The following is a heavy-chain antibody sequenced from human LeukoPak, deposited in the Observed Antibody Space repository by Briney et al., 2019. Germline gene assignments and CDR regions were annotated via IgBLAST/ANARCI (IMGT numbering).Heavy chain of an antibody. V-gene: IGHV4-34*01. J-gene: IGHJ4*02. CDR2: INHSGST. Sequence: PSETLSLTCAVYGGSFSGYYWSWIRQPPGKGLEWIGEINHSGSTNYNPSLKSRVTISVDTSKNQFSLKPSSVTAADTAVYYCARRDYDILTGYLEFDYWGQGTLVTVSS. CDR1: GGSFSGYY. CDR3: ARRDYDILTGYLEFDY. D-gene: IGHD3-9*01.